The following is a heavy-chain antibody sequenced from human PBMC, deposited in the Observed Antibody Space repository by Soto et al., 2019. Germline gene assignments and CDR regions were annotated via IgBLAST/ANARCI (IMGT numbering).Heavy chain of an antibody. J-gene: IGHJ6*03. V-gene: IGHV3-15*01. CDR2: IKSKTDGGTT. CDR1: GFTFSNAW. D-gene: IGHD3-10*01. CDR3: TGEADGSGSYGHYYYYYYYMDV. Sequence: GGSLRLSCAASGFTFSNAWMSWVRQAPGKGLEWVGRIKSKTDGGTTDYAAPVKGRFTISRDDSKNTLYLQMNSLKTGDTGVYYCTGEADGSGSYGHYYYYYYYMDVWGKGTTVTVSS.